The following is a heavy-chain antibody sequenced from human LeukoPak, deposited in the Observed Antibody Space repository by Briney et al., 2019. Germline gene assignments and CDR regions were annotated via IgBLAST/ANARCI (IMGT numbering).Heavy chain of an antibody. CDR3: VRAGDYDSSGYFAAFDI. D-gene: IGHD3-22*01. Sequence: SETLSLTCAVSGGSIGSSSWWSWVRQPPGKGLEWIGEIYHSGSTNYNPSLKSRVTISVDKSKNQFSLKLSSVTAADTAVYYCVRAGDYDSSGYFAAFDIWGQGTMVTVSS. V-gene: IGHV4-4*02. CDR2: IYHSGST. J-gene: IGHJ3*02. CDR1: GGSIGSSSW.